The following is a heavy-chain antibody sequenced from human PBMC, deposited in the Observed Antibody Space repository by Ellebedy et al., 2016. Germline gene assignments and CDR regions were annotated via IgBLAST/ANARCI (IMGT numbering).Heavy chain of an antibody. J-gene: IGHJ4*02. D-gene: IGHD4/OR15-4a*01. CDR3: ASGDDFGSKFDY. Sequence: GGSLRLSXKGSGNSFTTNWIAWVRQMPGKGPEWMGIIYFDDSNTKYNPSFQGQVTISADASISTAYLQWSSLKASDTAMYYCASGDDFGSKFDYWGQGTLVIVSS. V-gene: IGHV5-51*01. CDR1: GNSFTTNW. CDR2: IYFDDSNT.